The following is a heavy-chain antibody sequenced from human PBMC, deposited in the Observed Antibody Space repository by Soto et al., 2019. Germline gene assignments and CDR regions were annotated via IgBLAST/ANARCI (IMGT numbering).Heavy chain of an antibody. J-gene: IGHJ5*02. CDR2: IYYRGGT. CDR1: GVSINNYY. V-gene: IGHV4-59*13. CDR3: AREMGARYPFEP. D-gene: IGHD3-16*01. Sequence: EALSLTCTVSGVSINNYYWSWILQPPGKGLEWIGYIYYRGGTDYNPSLKSRVTISVDTSKNQFSLKLSSVTAADTAMYYCAREMGARYPFEPWGQGTLVNVSS.